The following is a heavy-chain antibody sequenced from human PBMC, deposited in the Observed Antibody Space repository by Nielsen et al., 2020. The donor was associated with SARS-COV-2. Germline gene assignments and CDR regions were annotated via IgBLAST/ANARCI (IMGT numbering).Heavy chain of an antibody. V-gene: IGHV3-11*04. CDR2: ISDTGYTM. CDR3: AKDPYYGSGSYSSFFDY. CDR1: GFTFSDHY. D-gene: IGHD3-10*01. Sequence: GESLKISCAASGFTFSDHYMSWIRQAPGKGLEWLSYISDTGYTMYYADSVKGRFTISRDNGKNSLYLQMNSLIAEDTAVYYCAKDPYYGSGSYSSFFDYWGQGTLVTVSS. J-gene: IGHJ4*02.